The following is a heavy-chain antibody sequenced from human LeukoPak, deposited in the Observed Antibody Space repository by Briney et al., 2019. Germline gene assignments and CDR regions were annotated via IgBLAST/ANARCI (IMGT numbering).Heavy chain of an antibody. CDR1: GFTFSSDW. V-gene: IGHV3-7*01. Sequence: GGSXXLXCXXSGFTFSSDWMSWVRQAPGKGLEXVAXXXXXGSEKYYVDSVKGRFTISRDNAKNSLYLQMNSLRAEDTAVYYCAREGARGRRVTIFGVAAYGMDVWGQGTTVTVSS. CDR2: XXXXGSEK. D-gene: IGHD3-3*01. CDR3: AREGARGRRVTIFGVAAYGMDV. J-gene: IGHJ6*02.